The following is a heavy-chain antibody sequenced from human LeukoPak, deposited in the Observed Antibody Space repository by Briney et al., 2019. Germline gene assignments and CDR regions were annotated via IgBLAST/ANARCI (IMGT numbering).Heavy chain of an antibody. J-gene: IGHJ4*02. CDR3: ARGLRYDFWSASAFDY. D-gene: IGHD3-3*01. V-gene: IGHV4-34*01. CDR2: INHSGST. Sequence: KPSETLSLTCAVYGGSFSGYYWSWIRQPPGKGLEWIGEINHSGSTNYNPSLKSRVTISVDTSKNQFSLKLSSVTAADTAVYYCARGLRYDFWSASAFDYWGQGTLVTVSS. CDR1: GGSFSGYY.